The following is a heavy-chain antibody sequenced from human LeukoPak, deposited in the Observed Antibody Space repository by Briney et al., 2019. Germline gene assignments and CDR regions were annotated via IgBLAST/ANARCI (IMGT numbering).Heavy chain of an antibody. Sequence: PSKTLSLTCTVSGGSISSGGHYWSWIRQHPGKGLEWIGYIYYSGSTYYNPSLKSRVTISVDTSKNQFSLKLSSVTAADTAVYYCARSASGTYYYYGMDVWGQGTTVTVSS. D-gene: IGHD1-7*01. V-gene: IGHV4-31*03. CDR2: IYYSGST. CDR3: ARSASGTYYYYGMDV. J-gene: IGHJ6*02. CDR1: GGSISSGGHY.